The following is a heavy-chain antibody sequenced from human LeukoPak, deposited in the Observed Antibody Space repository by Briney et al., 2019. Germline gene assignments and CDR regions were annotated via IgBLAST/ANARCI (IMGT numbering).Heavy chain of an antibody. V-gene: IGHV3-21*01. CDR2: ITSRSSYI. CDR1: GFTLSSYN. J-gene: IGHJ1*01. CDR3: RSDYSPTEYFPH. D-gene: IGHD2-21*01. Sequence: GGSVRLSCAASGFTLSSYNIHWVRQAPGKGLEWVSSITSRSSYIYYADSVRGGFTISRDNDKNSLHLQMNTVRAEHTALYYCRSDYSPTEYFPHRGQGTLVSVSS.